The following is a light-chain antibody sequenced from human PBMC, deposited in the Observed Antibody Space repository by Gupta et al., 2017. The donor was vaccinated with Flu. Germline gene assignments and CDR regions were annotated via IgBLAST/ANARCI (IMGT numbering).Light chain of an antibody. V-gene: IGKV2-30*01. CDR2: NVS. CDR1: QNLLYDDGDTY. J-gene: IGKJ2*02. Sequence: DVVMTQSPLSLPVTLGQPDAISCRSSQNLLYDDGDTYFNWFHQRPGQSPRRLIYNVSNRDSGVPDRFSGSGTGTDFTLKISRVEAEDVGLYYCMQGTHWPRTFGQGTKLEIK. CDR3: MQGTHWPRT.